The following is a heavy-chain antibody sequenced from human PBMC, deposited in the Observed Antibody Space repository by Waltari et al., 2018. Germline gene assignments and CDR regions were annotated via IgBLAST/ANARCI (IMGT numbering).Heavy chain of an antibody. D-gene: IGHD5-12*01. CDR2: SIPIVGTA. CDR1: GGTFSSYA. J-gene: IGHJ4*02. Sequence: QVQLVQSGAEVKKPGSSVKVSCKASGGTFSSYAISWPRQAPGQGIEWMGVSIPIVGTANYAQKFQGRVTITADESTSTAYMELSSLRSEDTAVYYCARVKGWLQSSFDYWGQGTLVTVSS. V-gene: IGHV1-69*13. CDR3: ARVKGWLQSSFDY.